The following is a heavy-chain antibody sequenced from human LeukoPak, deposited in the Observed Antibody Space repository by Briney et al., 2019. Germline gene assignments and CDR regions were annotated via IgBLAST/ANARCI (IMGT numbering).Heavy chain of an antibody. D-gene: IGHD2/OR15-2a*01. J-gene: IGHJ4*02. CDR2: ITSRSIQM. Sequence: GGSLRLSCAASGFTFSAYTMSWVRQAPGKGLEWVSAITSRSIQMFYTDSVKGRFTISRDNAKNALYLQMNSLRAEDTAVYFCARDYVYAFDYWGQGTLVTVSS. CDR3: ARDYVYAFDY. V-gene: IGHV3-21*01. CDR1: GFTFSAYT.